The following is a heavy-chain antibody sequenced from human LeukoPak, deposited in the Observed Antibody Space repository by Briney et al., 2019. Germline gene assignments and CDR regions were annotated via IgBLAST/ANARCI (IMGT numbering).Heavy chain of an antibody. Sequence: ASVKVSCKASGYTFTGYYMHWVRQAPGQGVEWMGRINPNSGGTNYAQKLQARVTMTTDTSTTTAYLELRSLRSDDTAVYYCARGNPHDAFDIWGQGTMVTVSS. CDR3: ARGNPHDAFDI. V-gene: IGHV1-2*06. CDR1: GYTFTGYY. CDR2: INPNSGGT. J-gene: IGHJ3*02. D-gene: IGHD1-14*01.